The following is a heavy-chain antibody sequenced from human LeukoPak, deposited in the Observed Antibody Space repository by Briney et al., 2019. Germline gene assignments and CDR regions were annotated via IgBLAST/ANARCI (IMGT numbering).Heavy chain of an antibody. CDR2: IYYSGST. J-gene: IGHJ4*02. CDR3: ARGQYYYDSGSFDY. Sequence: SQTLSLTCAVSGGSISSGGYSWGWIRQPPGKGLEWIGYIYYSGSTNYNPSLKSRVTISVDTSKNQFSLKLSSVTAADTAVYYCARGQYYYDSGSFDYWGQGTLVTVSS. CDR1: GGSISSGGYS. V-gene: IGHV4-61*08. D-gene: IGHD3-22*01.